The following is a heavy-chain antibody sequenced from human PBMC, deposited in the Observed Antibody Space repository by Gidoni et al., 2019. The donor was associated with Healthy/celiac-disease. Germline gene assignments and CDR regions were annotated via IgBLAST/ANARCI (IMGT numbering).Heavy chain of an antibody. J-gene: IGHJ5*02. CDR1: GGTFSSYA. D-gene: IGHD1-7*01. Sequence: QVQLVQSGAEVTTPGSSVKVSCQASGGTFSSYAISWVRQAPGPGLEWMGGIIPIFGTANYAQKFQGRVTITADESTSTAYMELSSLRSEDTAVYYCAVRETGTTFGSYNWFDPWGQGTLVTVSS. V-gene: IGHV1-69*01. CDR3: AVRETGTTFGSYNWFDP. CDR2: IIPIFGTA.